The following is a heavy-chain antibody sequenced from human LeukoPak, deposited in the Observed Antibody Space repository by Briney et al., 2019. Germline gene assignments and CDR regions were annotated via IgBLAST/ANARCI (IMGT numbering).Heavy chain of an antibody. J-gene: IGHJ5*02. Sequence: WASVKVSCKASGYTFTGYYMHWVRQAPGQGLEWMGWINPSSGGTNYAQKFQGRVTMTRDTSISTAYMELSRLRSDDTAVYYCARGDYYDSSGYESTYNWFDPWGQGTLVTVSS. CDR1: GYTFTGYY. V-gene: IGHV1-2*02. CDR2: INPSSGGT. D-gene: IGHD3-22*01. CDR3: ARGDYYDSSGYESTYNWFDP.